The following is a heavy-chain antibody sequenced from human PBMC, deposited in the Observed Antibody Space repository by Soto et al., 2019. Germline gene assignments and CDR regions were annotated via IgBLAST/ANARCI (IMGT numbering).Heavy chain of an antibody. Sequence: EVQLLESGGGLVQPGGSLRLSCAASGFTFSSYAMSWVRQAPGKGLEWVSAISGSGGSTYYADSVKGRFTISRDNSKNTLYLQMNSLRAEDTAVYYCAKGYCSSTSCYTGPTPDYYYYGMDVWGQGTTVTVSS. J-gene: IGHJ6*02. CDR2: ISGSGGST. CDR3: AKGYCSSTSCYTGPTPDYYYYGMDV. V-gene: IGHV3-23*01. CDR1: GFTFSSYA. D-gene: IGHD2-2*02.